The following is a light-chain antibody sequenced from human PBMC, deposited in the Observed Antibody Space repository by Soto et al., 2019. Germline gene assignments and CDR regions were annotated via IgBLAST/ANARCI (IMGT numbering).Light chain of an antibody. CDR1: RSDIGAYNY. Sequence: QSALTQPASVSGSPGQSITISCTGTRSDIGAYNYVSWFQQNPGKAPKCMIYDVYSRPSGVSHRFSGSKSANTASLTISGLQAEDEAVYSCTSYTTTTTLALGGGTKLTVL. J-gene: IGLJ2*01. CDR2: DVY. V-gene: IGLV2-14*01. CDR3: TSYTTTTTLA.